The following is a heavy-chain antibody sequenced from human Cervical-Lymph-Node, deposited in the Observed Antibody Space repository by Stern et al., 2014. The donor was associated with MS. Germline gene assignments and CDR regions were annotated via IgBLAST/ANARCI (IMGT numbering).Heavy chain of an antibody. Sequence: EVQLVQSGGGLVQPGGSLRLSCAGSGFTFSSYNMNWVRQAPGKGLEWVSYITGGGSTIYYADSVKGRFTISRDNAKNSLYLQMNSLRAEDTAVYYCASKDDYGDHWGQGTLVTVSS. CDR1: GFTFSSYN. CDR3: ASKDDYGDH. CDR2: ITGGGSTI. J-gene: IGHJ4*02. V-gene: IGHV3-48*04. D-gene: IGHD2-15*01.